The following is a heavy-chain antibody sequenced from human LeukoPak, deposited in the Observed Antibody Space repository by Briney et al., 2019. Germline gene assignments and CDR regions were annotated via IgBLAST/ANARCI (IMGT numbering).Heavy chain of an antibody. CDR2: IYYSGST. J-gene: IGHJ4*02. V-gene: IGHV4-39*01. D-gene: IGHD1-26*01. CDR3: ACGSYFDY. Sequence: SETLPLTCTVSGGPISGSSYYWGWIRQPPGKGLEWIGSIYYSGSTYYNPSLKSRVTISVDTSKNQFSLKLNSVTATDTAVYYCACGSYFDYWGQGTLVTVSS. CDR1: GGPISGSSYY.